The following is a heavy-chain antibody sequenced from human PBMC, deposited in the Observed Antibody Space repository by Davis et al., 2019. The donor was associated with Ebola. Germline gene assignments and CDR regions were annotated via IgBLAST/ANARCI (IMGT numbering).Heavy chain of an antibody. CDR3: AVYDFWSGQLRY. CDR1: GGPFSAYY. CDR2: INHSGTT. Sequence: PSETLSLTCAVFGGPFSAYYWSWIRQTPGKGLEWIGEINHSGTTNYSPSLKSRVTISEDTSKNQFSLKLNSVTAADTAVYYCAVYDFWSGQLRYWGQGTQVTVSS. V-gene: IGHV4-34*01. J-gene: IGHJ4*02. D-gene: IGHD3-3*01.